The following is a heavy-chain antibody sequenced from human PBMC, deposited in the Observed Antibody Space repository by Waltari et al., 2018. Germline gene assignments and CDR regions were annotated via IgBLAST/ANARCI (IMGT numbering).Heavy chain of an antibody. D-gene: IGHD6-6*01. Sequence: EVQLVESGGGLVQPGGSLGLCWAASVFTFRGYWMSWVRQAPGKGLEWVANIKEDGSEKSYVDSVKGRFTISRDNAKNSLSLQMNSLRAEDTAVYYCARISSTATRDSWGRGTLVTVSS. CDR1: VFTFRGYW. CDR2: IKEDGSEK. V-gene: IGHV3-7*01. CDR3: ARISSTATRDS. J-gene: IGHJ4*02.